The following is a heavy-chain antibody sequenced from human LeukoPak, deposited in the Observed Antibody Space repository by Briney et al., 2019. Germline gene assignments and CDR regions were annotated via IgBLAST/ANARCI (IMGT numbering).Heavy chain of an antibody. Sequence: GGSLRLSCAASGFTFSSYAMHWVRQAPGKGLEWVAVISYDGSNKYYADSVKGRFTISRDNSKNTLYLQMNSLRAEDTAVYYCARENDYYDTYAFDIWGQGAMVTVSS. CDR3: ARENDYYDTYAFDI. J-gene: IGHJ3*02. V-gene: IGHV3-30*04. CDR2: ISYDGSNK. D-gene: IGHD3-22*01. CDR1: GFTFSSYA.